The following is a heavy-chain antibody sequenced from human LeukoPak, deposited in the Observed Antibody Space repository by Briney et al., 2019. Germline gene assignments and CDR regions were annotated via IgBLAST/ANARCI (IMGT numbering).Heavy chain of an antibody. Sequence: GGSLRLSCAASGFTFSNAWMSWVRQAPGKGLEWVSYIGLGSTTIYYADSVRGRFTISRDNAKNSLYLQMNSLRDEDTALYYCARDQNWAFDYWGQGTLVTVSS. CDR3: ARDQNWAFDY. J-gene: IGHJ4*02. CDR2: IGLGSTTI. V-gene: IGHV3-48*02. CDR1: GFTFSNAW. D-gene: IGHD7-27*01.